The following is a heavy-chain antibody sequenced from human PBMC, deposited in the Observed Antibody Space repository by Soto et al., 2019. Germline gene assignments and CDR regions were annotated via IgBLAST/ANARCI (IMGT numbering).Heavy chain of an antibody. J-gene: IGHJ4*02. V-gene: IGHV4-59*01. Sequence: PSETLSLTCSVSGSSISSYYWSWIRQPPGKGLEWIGNIYYTGSTNYNPSLKSRVIISVDSSKNQFSLRLNSVTAADTAVYYCTRVGGYYGDYPNFDYWGQGALVTVSS. CDR2: IYYTGST. CDR1: GSSISSYY. D-gene: IGHD4-17*01. CDR3: TRVGGYYGDYPNFDY.